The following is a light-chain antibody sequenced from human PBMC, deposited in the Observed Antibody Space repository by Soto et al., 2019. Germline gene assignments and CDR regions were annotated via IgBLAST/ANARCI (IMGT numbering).Light chain of an antibody. CDR3: QKFNTVPLT. Sequence: DIQMTQSPSSLSASVGDRVTITCRASQDITVYLAWYQQKPGKVPKLLIYSASTLQSVVPSRFSGSGSGTDFTLTISSLQPEDFATYYCQKFNTVPLTGGQGTRVEIK. CDR2: SAS. J-gene: IGKJ5*01. V-gene: IGKV1-27*01. CDR1: QDITVY.